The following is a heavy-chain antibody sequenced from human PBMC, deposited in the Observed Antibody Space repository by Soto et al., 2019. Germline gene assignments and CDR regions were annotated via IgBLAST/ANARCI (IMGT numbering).Heavy chain of an antibody. CDR1: GFTFRNHD. Sequence: EVQLLESGGGLVQPGGSLRLSCAASGFTFRNHDMTWVRQAPGKGLEWVSTIGDSGARTYYVDSVRGRFTISRDNSRNTLYLQMNDLRAEDTAVYYCVKDDVSGIPFSDYWGRGTLVNGSS. D-gene: IGHD1-1*01. CDR2: IGDSGART. CDR3: VKDDVSGIPFSDY. V-gene: IGHV3-23*01. J-gene: IGHJ4*02.